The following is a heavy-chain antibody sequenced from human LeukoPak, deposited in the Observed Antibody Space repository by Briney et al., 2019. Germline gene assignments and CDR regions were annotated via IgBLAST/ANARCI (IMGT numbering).Heavy chain of an antibody. V-gene: IGHV3-23*01. D-gene: IGHD1-26*01. CDR1: GFTFSIYP. Sequence: GGSLRLSCAASGFTFSIYPKSLARKAPGKRLEWGSHISGSDRNTYYAASVKGRFSISRDNSKNTLYLQMNSLRVEDTAVYYCAKKYSTGLDPSGQRTLFTVSS. J-gene: IGHJ5*02. CDR3: AKKYSTGLDP. CDR2: ISGSDRNT.